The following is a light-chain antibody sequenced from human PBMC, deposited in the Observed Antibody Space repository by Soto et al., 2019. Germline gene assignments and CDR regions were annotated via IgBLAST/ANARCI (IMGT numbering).Light chain of an antibody. CDR2: GAS. Sequence: EIVLTQSPGTLSLSPGERATLSCRTSQSVSSNYLAWYQQKPGQAPRLLIYGASNRATGIPDRFSGSGSGTDFTLTINRLEPEDFATYYCQQYDNLPITFGQGTRLEIK. V-gene: IGKV3-20*01. CDR3: QQYDNLPIT. J-gene: IGKJ5*01. CDR1: QSVSSNY.